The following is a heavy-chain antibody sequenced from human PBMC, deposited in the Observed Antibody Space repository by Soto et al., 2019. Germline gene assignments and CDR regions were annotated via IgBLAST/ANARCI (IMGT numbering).Heavy chain of an antibody. CDR2: ISYDGSNK. D-gene: IGHD1-26*01. V-gene: IGHV3-30*18. Sequence: GGSLRLSCAASRFTFSSYGMHWVRQAPGKGLEWVAVISYDGSNKYYADSVKGRFTISRDNSKNTLYLQMNSLRAEDTAVYYCAKDDSGSSYFDYWGQGTLVTVSS. J-gene: IGHJ4*02. CDR3: AKDDSGSSYFDY. CDR1: RFTFSSYG.